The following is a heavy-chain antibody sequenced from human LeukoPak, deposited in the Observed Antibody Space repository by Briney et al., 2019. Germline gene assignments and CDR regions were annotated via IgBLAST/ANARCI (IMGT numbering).Heavy chain of an antibody. D-gene: IGHD3-3*01. CDR3: ASPTGRYYDFWSGYFN. CDR2: IWYDGSNK. Sequence: GRSLRLSCAASGFTFSSYGMHWVRQAPGKGLEWVAVIWYDGSNKYYADSVKDRFTISRDNSKNTLYLQMNSLRAEDTAVYYCASPTGRYYDFWSGYFNWGQGTLVTVSS. J-gene: IGHJ4*02. CDR1: GFTFSSYG. V-gene: IGHV3-33*01.